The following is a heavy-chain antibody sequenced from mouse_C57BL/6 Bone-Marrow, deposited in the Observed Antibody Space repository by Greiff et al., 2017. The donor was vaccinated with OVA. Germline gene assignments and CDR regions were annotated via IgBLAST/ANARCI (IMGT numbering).Heavy chain of an antibody. CDR3: ARGVLRPYFDD. V-gene: IGHV1-7*01. D-gene: IGHD2-12*01. Sequence: QVQLQPSGAELAKPGASVKLSCKASGYTFTSYWMHWVKQRPGQGLEWLGYINPCSGYTKYNQKFKDKATLTADKSSSTAYMKLRSLTYEDSAVYYCARGVLRPYFDDWGQGTTLTVSS. CDR2: INPCSGYT. J-gene: IGHJ2*01. CDR1: GYTFTSYW.